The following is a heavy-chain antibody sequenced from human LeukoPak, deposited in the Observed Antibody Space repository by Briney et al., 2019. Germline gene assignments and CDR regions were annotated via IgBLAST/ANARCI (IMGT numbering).Heavy chain of an antibody. CDR2: ISGSGGST. CDR3: ARDGAISSSGLDY. CDR1: GFTFSSYA. Sequence: GGSLRLSCAASGFTFSSYAMSWVRQAPGKGLEWVSAISGSGGSTYYADSVKGRFTISRDNSKNTLYLQMNSLRAEDTAVYYCARDGAISSSGLDYWGQGTLVTVSS. V-gene: IGHV3-23*01. J-gene: IGHJ4*02. D-gene: IGHD6-13*01.